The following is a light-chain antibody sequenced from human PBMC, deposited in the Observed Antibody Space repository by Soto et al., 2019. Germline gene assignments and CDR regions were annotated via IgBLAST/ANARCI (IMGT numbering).Light chain of an antibody. CDR2: GAS. CDR1: QSVSRSY. V-gene: IGKV3-20*01. Sequence: EIVLTQSPGTLSLSPGERVTLSCRASQSVSRSYLAWYQQKPGQAPRLLIYGASSRATGIADRFSGSGSGTDFTLTINRLEPEDFAVYYCQQYGSSPQTFGQGTKLEI. J-gene: IGKJ2*01. CDR3: QQYGSSPQT.